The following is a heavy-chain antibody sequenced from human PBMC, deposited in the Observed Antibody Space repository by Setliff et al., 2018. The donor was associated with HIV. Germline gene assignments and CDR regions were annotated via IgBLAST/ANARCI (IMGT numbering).Heavy chain of an antibody. Sequence: QTSETLSLTCDVSGYSISSGYYWGWVRQVPGKGLVWVSHITGDGSATSYAASVKGRFTISRDNARNTLYLQMNSLRVEDAAVYYCARDDLSWEGGIDYWGQGALVTVSS. CDR1: GYSISSGYY. CDR2: ITGDGSAT. V-gene: IGHV3-74*01. J-gene: IGHJ4*02. CDR3: ARDDLSWEGGIDY. D-gene: IGHD1-26*01.